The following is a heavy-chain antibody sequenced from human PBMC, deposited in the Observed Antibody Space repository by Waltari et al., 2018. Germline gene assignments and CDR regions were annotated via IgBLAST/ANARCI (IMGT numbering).Heavy chain of an antibody. Sequence: QVYLVESGGGVVQPGGSLKLSCLASGSNFNKFGMHWVRLSPGKGLEWVEFISYDVNKIYDADSVKGRFTISRDNPNNILYLQMNSLRPEDTATYYCAKDGDYSLPGYDAFDVWGQGTVVTVSS. CDR1: GSNFNKFG. D-gene: IGHD4-17*01. CDR3: AKDGDYSLPGYDAFDV. CDR2: ISYDVNKI. V-gene: IGHV3-30*02. J-gene: IGHJ3*01.